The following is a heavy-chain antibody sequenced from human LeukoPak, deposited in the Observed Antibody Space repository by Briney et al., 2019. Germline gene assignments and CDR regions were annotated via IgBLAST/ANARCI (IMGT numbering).Heavy chain of an antibody. V-gene: IGHV4-30-4*01. CDR2: IYYSGST. CDR1: GGSISSGDYY. D-gene: IGHD4-17*01. Sequence: SETLSLTCTVSGGSISSGDYYWSWIRQPPGKGLEWIGYIYYSGSTYYNPSLKSRVTISVDTSKNQFSLKLSSVTAADTAVYYCARARYGDYGEPLSYFDYWGQGTLVTVSS. CDR3: ARARYGDYGEPLSYFDY. J-gene: IGHJ4*02.